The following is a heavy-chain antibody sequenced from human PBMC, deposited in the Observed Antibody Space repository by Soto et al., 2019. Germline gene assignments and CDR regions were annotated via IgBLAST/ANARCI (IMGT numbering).Heavy chain of an antibody. V-gene: IGHV4-39*01. CDR2: VYYSGST. CDR1: VVPISGSNYF. CDR3: ARGATMDKGMVSY. J-gene: IGHJ4*02. Sequence: QLQLQESGPGLVKPSETLSLTCTVSVVPISGSNYFWGLIRQPTAKRLEWIGSVYYSGSTYYNPSLKSRVTIDVDTSKNQFSLKLSSVTAADTAVYDCARGATMDKGMVSYWGQGTLVTVSS. D-gene: IGHD5-18*01.